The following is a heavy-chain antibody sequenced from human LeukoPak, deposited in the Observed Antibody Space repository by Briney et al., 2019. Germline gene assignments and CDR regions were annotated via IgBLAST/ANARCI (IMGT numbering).Heavy chain of an antibody. V-gene: IGHV3-74*01. CDR3: PRAVPVLYYDNYMDV. Sequence: GGSLRLSCAASGFTFSSYSMNWVRQAPGKGLVWVSLINSDRSTTSYADSVKGRFTISRDNAKNTLYLQMNSLRAEDTAVYYCPRAVPVLYYDNYMDVWGKGATVTV. CDR2: INSDRSTT. D-gene: IGHD2-8*01. CDR1: GFTFSSYS. J-gene: IGHJ6*03.